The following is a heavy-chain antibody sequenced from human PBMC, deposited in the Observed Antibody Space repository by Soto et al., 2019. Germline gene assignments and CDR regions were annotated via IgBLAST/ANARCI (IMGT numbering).Heavy chain of an antibody. J-gene: IGHJ4*02. V-gene: IGHV1-18*01. CDR3: ARAFDYDSSGYFDY. D-gene: IGHD3-22*01. CDR2: ISAYNGNT. Sequence: ASVKGSCKSSGYTFTSYGISWVRQAPGQGLEWMGWISAYNGNTNYAQKLQGRVTMTTDTSTSTAYMELRSLRSDDTAVYYCARAFDYDSSGYFDYWGQGTLVTVSS. CDR1: GYTFTSYG.